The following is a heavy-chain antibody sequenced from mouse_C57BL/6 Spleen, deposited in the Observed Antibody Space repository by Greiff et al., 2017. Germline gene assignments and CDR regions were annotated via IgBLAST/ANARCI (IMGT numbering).Heavy chain of an antibody. Sequence: QVQLQQSGPGLVQPSQSLSITCTVSGFSLTSYGVHWVRQSPGKGLEWLGVIWRGGSTDYNAAFMSRLSITKDNSKSQVFFKMNSLQADDTAIYYCAKNYDYDDGGGYFDYWGQGTTLTVSS. V-gene: IGHV2-5*01. CDR1: GFSLTSYG. D-gene: IGHD2-4*01. J-gene: IGHJ2*01. CDR2: IWRGGST. CDR3: AKNYDYDDGGGYFDY.